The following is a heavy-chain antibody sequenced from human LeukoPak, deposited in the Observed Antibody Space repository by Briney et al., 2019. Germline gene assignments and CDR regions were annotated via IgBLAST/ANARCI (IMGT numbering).Heavy chain of an antibody. CDR1: GGSISSGYYY. D-gene: IGHD1-26*01. V-gene: IGHV4-30-4*08. CDR2: IYYSGST. Sequence: SETLSLTCTVSGGSISSGYYYWSWIRQPPGKGLEWIGYIYYSGSTYYNPSLKSRVTISVDTSKNQFSLKLSSVTAADTAAYYCARASSGSYSDYWGQGTLVTVSS. CDR3: ARASSGSYSDY. J-gene: IGHJ4*02.